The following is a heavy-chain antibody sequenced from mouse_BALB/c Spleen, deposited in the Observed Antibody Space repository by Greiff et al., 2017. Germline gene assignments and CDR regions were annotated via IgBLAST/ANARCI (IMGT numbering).Heavy chain of an antibody. CDR2: IWGGGST. J-gene: IGHJ1*01. CDR3: AKPYYGSSYVGYFDV. D-gene: IGHD1-1*01. Sequence: VQLQESGPGLVAPSQSLSITCTVSGFSLTDYGVSWIRQPPGKGLEWLGVIWGGGSTYYNSALKSRLSISKDNSKSQVFLKMNSLQTDDTAMYYCAKPYYGSSYVGYFDVWGAGTTVTVSS. CDR1: GFSLTDYG. V-gene: IGHV2-6-5*01.